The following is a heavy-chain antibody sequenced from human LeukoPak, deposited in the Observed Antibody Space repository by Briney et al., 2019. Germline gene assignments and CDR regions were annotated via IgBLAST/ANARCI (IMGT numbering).Heavy chain of an antibody. J-gene: IGHJ4*02. CDR3: ARYTHSSGFDY. CDR2: IYSGGST. V-gene: IGHV3-53*01. CDR1: GLIVSSNY. D-gene: IGHD6-19*01. Sequence: GGSLRLSCAASGLIVSSNYMSWVRQAPGKGLEWVSVIYSGGSTYYADSVKGRFTISRDNSKNTLYLQMSSPRAEDTAVYYCARYTHSSGFDYWGQGTLVTVSS.